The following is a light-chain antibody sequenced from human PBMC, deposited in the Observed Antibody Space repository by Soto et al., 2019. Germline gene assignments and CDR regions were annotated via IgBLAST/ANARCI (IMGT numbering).Light chain of an antibody. CDR3: QHYNKLRYT. V-gene: IGKV1-33*01. CDR2: GAS. J-gene: IGKJ2*01. CDR1: QDISVY. Sequence: DIQMTQSPSSLSASVGDRVTITCQASQDISVYLNWYQQKPGKAPKLLISGASNLETGVPSRFSGSGSGTDFTFSISSPQPEDFATYYWQHYNKLRYTFGQGTKLEIK.